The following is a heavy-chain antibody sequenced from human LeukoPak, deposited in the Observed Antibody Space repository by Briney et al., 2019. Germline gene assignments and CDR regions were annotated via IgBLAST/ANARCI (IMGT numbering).Heavy chain of an antibody. J-gene: IGHJ4*02. D-gene: IGHD6-6*01. Sequence: GGSLRLSCAASGFTFDDYTMHWVRQAPGKGLEWVSLISWDGGSTYYADSVKGRFTISRDNSKNSLYLQMNSLRTEDTALYYCAKDIYPYSSSFGVDYWGQGTLVTVSS. V-gene: IGHV3-43*01. CDR1: GFTFDDYT. CDR3: AKDIYPYSSSFGVDY. CDR2: ISWDGGST.